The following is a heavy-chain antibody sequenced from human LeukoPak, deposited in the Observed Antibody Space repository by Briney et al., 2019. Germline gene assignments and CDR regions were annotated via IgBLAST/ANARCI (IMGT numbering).Heavy chain of an antibody. CDR2: IRYDGSNK. Sequence: PGGSLRLSCAASGFTFSSYGTHWVRQAPGKGLEWVAFIRYDGSNKYYADSVKGRFTISRDNSKNTLYLQMNSLRAEDTAVYYCAGLGIYYYDSSGYSLGYWGQGTLVTVSS. J-gene: IGHJ4*02. D-gene: IGHD3-22*01. CDR3: AGLGIYYYDSSGYSLGY. CDR1: GFTFSSYG. V-gene: IGHV3-30*02.